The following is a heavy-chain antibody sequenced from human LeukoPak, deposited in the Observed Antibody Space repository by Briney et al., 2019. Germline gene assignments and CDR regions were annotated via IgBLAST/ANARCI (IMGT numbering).Heavy chain of an antibody. CDR3: ARVTGTTTDY. Sequence: ASVKVSCNASGYTFTSYGITWVRQAPGQGLEWMGWFSADNGNTNYAQKLQGRVTMTTDTSTSTAYMELRSLRSDDTAVYYCARVTGTTTDYWGQGTLVTVSS. J-gene: IGHJ4*02. V-gene: IGHV1-18*01. CDR1: GYTFTSYG. D-gene: IGHD1-7*01. CDR2: FSADNGNT.